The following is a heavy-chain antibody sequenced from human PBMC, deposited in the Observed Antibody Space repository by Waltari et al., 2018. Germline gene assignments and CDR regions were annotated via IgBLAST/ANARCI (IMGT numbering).Heavy chain of an antibody. D-gene: IGHD3-22*01. Sequence: VQLVESGGGLVHPGGSLRVSCVVSGFIVAAHYMGWVRQAPGKAPEWVDRIANRANSYITEYPASMKGRFTISREDSKNLLFLQMTDLKSEDTAIYYCVRGGYYYDSNGGYFQFWGRGTLVTVSS. CDR2: IANRANSYIT. CDR3: VRGGYYYDSNGGYFQF. J-gene: IGHJ1*01. CDR1: GFIVAAHY. V-gene: IGHV3-72*01.